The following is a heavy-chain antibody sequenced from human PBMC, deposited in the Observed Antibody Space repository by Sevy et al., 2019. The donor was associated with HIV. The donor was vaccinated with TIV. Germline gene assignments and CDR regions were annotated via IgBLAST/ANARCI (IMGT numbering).Heavy chain of an antibody. Sequence: GGSLRLSCAVSGFTFSNHWMTWVRQAPGKGLEWVANIKKDGTDKFYVDSVMGRFSISRDNAKDLLYLQMNSLRVKDTAVYYWTRDRRVEYGGSDYWGQGTLVTVSS. CDR3: TRDRRVEYGGSDY. D-gene: IGHD3-10*01. CDR1: GFTFSNHW. V-gene: IGHV3-7*03. J-gene: IGHJ4*02. CDR2: IKKDGTDK.